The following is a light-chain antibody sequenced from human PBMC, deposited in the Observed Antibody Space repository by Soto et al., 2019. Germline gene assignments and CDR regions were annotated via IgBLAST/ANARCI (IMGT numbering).Light chain of an antibody. CDR1: QTISSW. V-gene: IGKV1-5*03. CDR2: KAS. CDR3: QQDNISPGA. J-gene: IGKJ1*01. Sequence: DIPVTHSPANLSRSLGDSVTSTCRASQTISSWLAWYQQKPGKAPKLLIYKASTLKSGAPSRFSGSGSGTEFTLTISSLQPDDFTTYCCQQDNISPGAFPQGTIVEI.